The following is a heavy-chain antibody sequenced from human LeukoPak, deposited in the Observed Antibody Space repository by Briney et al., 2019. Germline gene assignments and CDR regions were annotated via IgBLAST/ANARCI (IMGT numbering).Heavy chain of an antibody. CDR1: GGTFSSSA. D-gene: IGHD2-15*01. J-gene: IGHJ4*02. CDR3: AGGRDCSGGSCYHALLDY. CDR2: IIPIFGAA. V-gene: IGHV1-69*05. Sequence: SVKVSCKASGGTFSSSAISWVRQAPGQGLEWMGGIIPIFGAANYAQKFQDRVTITTDESTSTAYMELNSLRSEDTAVYYCAGGRDCSGGSCYHALLDYWGQGTLVTVSS.